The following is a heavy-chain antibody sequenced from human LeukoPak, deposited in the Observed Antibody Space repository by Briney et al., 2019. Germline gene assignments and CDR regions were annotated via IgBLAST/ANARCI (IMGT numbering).Heavy chain of an antibody. D-gene: IGHD2-2*02. CDR2: IYYSGST. V-gene: IGHV4-39*01. CDR1: GGSISSSSYY. CDR3: ARLIVVPAAIGKQGYFDY. Sequence: PSETLSLTCTVSGGSISSSSYYWGWIRQPPGKGLEWIGSIYYSGSTYYNPSLKSRVTISVDTSKNQFSLKLSSVTAADTAVYYCARLIVVPAAIGKQGYFDYWGQGTLVTVSS. J-gene: IGHJ4*02.